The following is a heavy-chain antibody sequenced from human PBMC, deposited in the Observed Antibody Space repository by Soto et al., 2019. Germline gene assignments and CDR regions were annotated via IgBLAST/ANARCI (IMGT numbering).Heavy chain of an antibody. Sequence: PSETLSLTCTVSGGSISSSRYYWDWIRQTPGRGLEWIGNIYYTGSTRYNPSLQSRVTISVDTSENQFSLELSSVTAADTGLYYCVRGTGSTYFFDRWGQGTVVTVSS. J-gene: IGHJ4*02. CDR2: IYYTGST. CDR1: GGSISSSRYY. D-gene: IGHD1-26*01. V-gene: IGHV4-39*01. CDR3: VRGTGSTYFFDR.